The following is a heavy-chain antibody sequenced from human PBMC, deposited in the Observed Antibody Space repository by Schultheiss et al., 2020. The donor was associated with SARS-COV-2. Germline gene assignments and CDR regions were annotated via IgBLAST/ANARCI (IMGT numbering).Heavy chain of an antibody. CDR3: AKEDYVWGSYRYPYNWFDP. J-gene: IGHJ5*02. CDR1: GFTFSSYA. CDR2: ISGSGGST. D-gene: IGHD3-16*02. Sequence: GGCLRLSCAASGFTFSSYAMSWVRQAPGKGLEWVSAISGSGGSTYYADSVKGRFTISRDNSKNTLYLQMNSLRAEDTAVYYCAKEDYVWGSYRYPYNWFDPWGQGTLVTVSS. V-gene: IGHV3-23*01.